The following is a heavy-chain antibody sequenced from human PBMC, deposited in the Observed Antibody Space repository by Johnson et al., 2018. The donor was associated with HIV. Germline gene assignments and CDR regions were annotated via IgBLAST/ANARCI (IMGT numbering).Heavy chain of an antibody. CDR3: AKDGAKYYYDSSGYRDAFDI. CDR1: GFTFSSYG. Sequence: QVQLVESGGGVVQPGGSLRLSCVASGFTFSSYGMHWVRQAPGKGLEWVAFIRYDGSNKYYADSVMGRFTISRDNSKNTLYLQMNSLRAEDTAVYYCAKDGAKYYYDSSGYRDAFDIWGQGTMVTVSS. J-gene: IGHJ3*02. V-gene: IGHV3-30*02. CDR2: IRYDGSNK. D-gene: IGHD3-22*01.